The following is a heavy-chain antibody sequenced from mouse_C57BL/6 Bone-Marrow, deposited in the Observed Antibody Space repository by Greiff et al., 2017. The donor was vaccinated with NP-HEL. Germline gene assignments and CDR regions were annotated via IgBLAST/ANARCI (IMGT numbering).Heavy chain of an antibody. D-gene: IGHD2-12*01. CDR1: GYTFTSYW. CDR2: IQPNSGST. Sequence: QVQLQQPGAELVKPGASVKLSCKASGYTFTSYWMHWVKQRPGQGLEWIGMIQPNSGSTNYNEKFKSKATLTVDKSSSTAYMQLSSLKSGDSAVYYGARREVNYGYSVFWAQGPRSPSPQ. J-gene: IGHJ1*03. CDR3: ARREVNYGYSVF. V-gene: IGHV1-64*01.